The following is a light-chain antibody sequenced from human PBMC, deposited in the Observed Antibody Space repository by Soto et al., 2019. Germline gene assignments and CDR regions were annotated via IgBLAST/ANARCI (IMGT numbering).Light chain of an antibody. CDR1: SSDVGGYKY. V-gene: IGLV2-14*01. CDR3: SSYTSGSTV. Sequence: QAVVTQPASVSGSPGQAITISCIVSSSDVGGYKYVSWYQHHPGKAPKLMIHEVSHRPSGVPDRFSGSKSGNTASLSISGLQAEDEADYYCSSYTSGSTVFGGGTKLTVL. J-gene: IGLJ2*01. CDR2: EVS.